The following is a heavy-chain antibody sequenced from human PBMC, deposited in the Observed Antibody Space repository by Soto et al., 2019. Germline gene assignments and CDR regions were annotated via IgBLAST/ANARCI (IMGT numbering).Heavy chain of an antibody. CDR1: GYTFTSYG. V-gene: IGHV1-18*01. CDR3: ARAPPGESRFLEWLFLEGGHNWFDP. Sequence: ASVKVSCKASGYTFTSYGISWVRQAPGQGLEWMGWISAYNGNTNYAHKLQGRVTMNTDKSTSTAYMELRSLRSDDTAVYYCARAPPGESRFLEWLFLEGGHNWFDPWGQGTLVTVSS. J-gene: IGHJ5*02. CDR2: ISAYNGNT. D-gene: IGHD3-3*01.